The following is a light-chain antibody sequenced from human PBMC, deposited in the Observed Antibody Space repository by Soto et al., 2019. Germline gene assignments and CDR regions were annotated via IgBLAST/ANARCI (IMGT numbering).Light chain of an antibody. V-gene: IGLV1-40*01. Sequence: QSVLTQPPSVSGAPGQRVTISCTGSSSNIGAGYDVHWYQQLPGTAPKLLIYGNSNRPSGVPDRFSGSKSGTSASLAITVLQYEDEADYYCQSYDSSLSGHVVFGGGTKVTVL. CDR1: SSNIGAGYD. CDR3: QSYDSSLSGHVV. J-gene: IGLJ2*01. CDR2: GNS.